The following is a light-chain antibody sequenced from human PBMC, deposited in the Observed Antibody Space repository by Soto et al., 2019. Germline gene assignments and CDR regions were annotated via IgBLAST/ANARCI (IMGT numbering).Light chain of an antibody. CDR2: DMS. V-gene: IGLV7-46*01. Sequence: QAVVTQEPSLTVSPGGTVTLTCGSSTGAVTSGHYPFWFQQKPGQAPRPLLYDMSSRHSWTPARFSGALVGGKAALTLSGAQTDDEADYYCSLSFGGVHVFGGGTKVTVL. J-gene: IGLJ1*01. CDR1: TGAVTSGHY. CDR3: SLSFGGVHV.